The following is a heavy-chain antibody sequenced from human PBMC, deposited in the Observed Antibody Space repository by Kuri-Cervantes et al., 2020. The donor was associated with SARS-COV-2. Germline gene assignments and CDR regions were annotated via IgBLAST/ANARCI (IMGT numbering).Heavy chain of an antibody. CDR3: ARAALYRTNHYRCSGWRFFDY. CDR2: IYHSGST. D-gene: IGHD6-19*01. V-gene: IGHV4-34*01. CDR1: GGSFSGYY. J-gene: IGHJ4*02. Sequence: SETLSLTCAVYGGSFSGYYWSWVRQPPGKGLEWIGEIYHSGSTNYNPSLKSRVTISVDESKNQFSLKLSSVTAADTAVYYCARAALYRTNHYRCSGWRFFDYWGQGTLVTVSS.